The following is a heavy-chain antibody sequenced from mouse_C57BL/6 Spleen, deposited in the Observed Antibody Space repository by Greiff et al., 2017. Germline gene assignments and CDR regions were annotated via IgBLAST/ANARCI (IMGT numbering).Heavy chain of an antibody. CDR2: FYPGDGDT. V-gene: IGHV1-82*01. Sequence: QVQLQQSGPELVKPGASVKISCKASGYAFSSSWMNWVKQRPGKGLEWIGRFYPGDGDTNYNGKFKGKATLTADKSSSTAYMQLSSLTSEDSAVYFCAREYFDVWGTGTTVTVSS. CDR1: GYAFSSSW. J-gene: IGHJ1*03. CDR3: AREYFDV.